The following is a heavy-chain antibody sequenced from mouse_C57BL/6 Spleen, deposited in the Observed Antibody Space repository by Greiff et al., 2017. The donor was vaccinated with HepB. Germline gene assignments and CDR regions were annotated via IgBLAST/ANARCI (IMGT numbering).Heavy chain of an antibody. CDR2: IYWDDDK. V-gene: IGHV8-12*01. J-gene: IGHJ4*01. CDR3: ARIYYGYAYAMDY. CDR1: GFSLSTSGMG. Sequence: QVTLKVSGPGILQSSQTLSLPCSFSGFSLSTSGMGVSWIRQPSGKGLEWLAHIYWDDDKRYNPSLKSRLTISKYTSRNQVFLKITSVDTADTATYDCARIYYGYAYAMDYWGQGTSVTVSS. D-gene: IGHD2-2*01.